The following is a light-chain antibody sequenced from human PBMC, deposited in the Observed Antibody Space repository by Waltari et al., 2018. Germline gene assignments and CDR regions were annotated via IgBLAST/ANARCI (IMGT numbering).Light chain of an antibody. Sequence: QSALTQPASVSGSPGQSITISCTGTSSDVGSYNLVSWYQQHTGKAPKLMIYEVVKRPSVFSNRFSGSTSANAASLTISGLQAEDEGDYYCCSYARSGTVLFGGGTKLTVL. J-gene: IGLJ2*01. V-gene: IGLV2-23*02. CDR2: EVV. CDR3: CSYARSGTVL. CDR1: SSDVGSYNL.